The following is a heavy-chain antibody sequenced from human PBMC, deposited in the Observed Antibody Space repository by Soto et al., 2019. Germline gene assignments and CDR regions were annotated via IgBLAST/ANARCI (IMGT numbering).Heavy chain of an antibody. V-gene: IGHV1-69*13. CDR3: ATIVLVPAAINWFDP. Sequence: ASVKVSCKASGGTFSSYAISWVRQAPGQGLEWMGGIIPIFGTANYAQKFQGRVTITADESTSTAYMELSSLRSEDTAVYYCATIVLVPAAINWFDPWGQGTLVTVSS. CDR1: GGTFSSYA. D-gene: IGHD2-2*01. J-gene: IGHJ5*02. CDR2: IIPIFGTA.